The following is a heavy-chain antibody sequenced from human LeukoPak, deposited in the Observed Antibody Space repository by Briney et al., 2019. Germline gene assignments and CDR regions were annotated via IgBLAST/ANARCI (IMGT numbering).Heavy chain of an antibody. Sequence: ASVKVSCKASGYTFTSYGTSWVRQAPGQGLEWMGWISAYNGNTNYAQKLQGRVTMATDTSTSTAYMELRSLRSDDTAVYYCARVPQWLVSFYFDYWGQGTLVTVSS. CDR1: GYTFTSYG. D-gene: IGHD6-19*01. J-gene: IGHJ4*02. CDR3: ARVPQWLVSFYFDY. CDR2: ISAYNGNT. V-gene: IGHV1-18*01.